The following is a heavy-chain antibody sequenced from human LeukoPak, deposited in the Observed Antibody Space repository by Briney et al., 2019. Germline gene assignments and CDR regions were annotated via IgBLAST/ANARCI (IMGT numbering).Heavy chain of an antibody. Sequence: VASVKVSCKASGYTFTDYYMHWVRQAPGQGLEWMGWIYPNSGGTNYAQNFQGRVTMTRDTSISTAYMGLSRLRSDDTAVYFCARGRSDYYLDSWGQGTLVTVSS. V-gene: IGHV1-2*02. CDR2: IYPNSGGT. CDR1: GYTFTDYY. CDR3: ARGRSDYYLDS. D-gene: IGHD3-10*01. J-gene: IGHJ4*02.